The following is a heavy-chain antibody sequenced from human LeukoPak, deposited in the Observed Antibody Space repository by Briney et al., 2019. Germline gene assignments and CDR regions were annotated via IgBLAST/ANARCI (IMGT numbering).Heavy chain of an antibody. D-gene: IGHD1-1*01. Sequence: SETLSLTCTVSGGSINSYYWSWIRQPRGKGLECIGYIHYTGSTNYNPSLKSRVTISVDTSKNQFSLKLSSVTAADTAVYYCARDRGTWNDDGFDYWGQGTLVTVSS. CDR1: GGSINSYY. V-gene: IGHV4-59*12. CDR2: IHYTGST. CDR3: ARDRGTWNDDGFDY. J-gene: IGHJ4*02.